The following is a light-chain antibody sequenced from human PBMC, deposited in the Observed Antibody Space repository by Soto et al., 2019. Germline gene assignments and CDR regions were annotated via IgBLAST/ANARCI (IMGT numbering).Light chain of an antibody. CDR3: GAWDSSLSAYV. CDR1: SSNIGKNY. V-gene: IGLV1-51*01. J-gene: IGLJ1*01. CDR2: DNN. Sequence: VLTQPPSVSAAPGQKVTISCSGSSSNIGKNYVSWYQQLPGTAPKLLIYDNNKRPSGIPDRFSGSKSGTSATLGITGLQTGDEADYYCGAWDSSLSAYVFGTGTKV.